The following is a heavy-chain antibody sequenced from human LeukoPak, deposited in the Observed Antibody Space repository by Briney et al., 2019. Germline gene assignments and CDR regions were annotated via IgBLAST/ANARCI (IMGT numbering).Heavy chain of an antibody. V-gene: IGHV3-53*01. J-gene: IGHJ5*02. D-gene: IGHD3-10*01. Sequence: GGSLRLSCAASGFTVSSNYMSWVRQAPGKGLEWVSVIYSGGSTYYADSVKGRFTISRDNSKNTLYLQMNSLRVEDTAVYYCARIYLKSASASWGQGTLVTVSS. CDR1: GFTVSSNY. CDR2: IYSGGST. CDR3: ARIYLKSASAS.